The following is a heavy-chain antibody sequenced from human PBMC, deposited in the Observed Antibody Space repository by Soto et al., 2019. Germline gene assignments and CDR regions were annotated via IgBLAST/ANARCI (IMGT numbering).Heavy chain of an antibody. V-gene: IGHV4-34*01. J-gene: IGHJ4*02. D-gene: IGHD1-26*01. Sequence: LPETLSLTCAVYGKSLSGYYWSWIRQPPGKALEWIGEINHSGNTNYNPSLKSRVTISVDTSKNQLFLNLSSVTAADTAMYYCARHHVRGRTIAGAAEFWGQGTLVTVSS. CDR1: GKSLSGYY. CDR2: INHSGNT. CDR3: ARHHVRGRTIAGAAEF.